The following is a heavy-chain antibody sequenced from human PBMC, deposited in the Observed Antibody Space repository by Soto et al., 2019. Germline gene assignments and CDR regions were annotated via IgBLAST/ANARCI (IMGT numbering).Heavy chain of an antibody. CDR2: INPNSGGT. Sequence: ASVKVSCKASGSVFTGFYLHWARKAPGQGLEWMGWINPNSGGTNYAQKCQGRVTMTSDTSISTAYMERSRLRSDDTAVYYCASAGVTMVRGVIIAQGPANYYYYYYGMDVWGQVTTVTVSS. CDR1: GSVFTGFY. CDR3: ASAGVTMVRGVIIAQGPANYYYYYYGMDV. D-gene: IGHD3-10*01. J-gene: IGHJ6*02. V-gene: IGHV1-2*02.